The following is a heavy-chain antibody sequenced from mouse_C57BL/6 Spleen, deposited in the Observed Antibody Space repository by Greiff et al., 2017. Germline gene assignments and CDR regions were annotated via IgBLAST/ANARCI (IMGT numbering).Heavy chain of an antibody. CDR2: IDPETGGT. Sequence: QVQLKESGAELVRPGASVTLSCKASGYTFTDYEMHWVKQTPVHGLEWIGAIDPETGGTAYNQKFKGKAILTADKSSSTANMELRSLTSEDSAGYYCTRGGYDAMDYWGQGTSVTVSS. J-gene: IGHJ4*01. V-gene: IGHV1-15*01. CDR1: GYTFTDYE. CDR3: TRGGYDAMDY.